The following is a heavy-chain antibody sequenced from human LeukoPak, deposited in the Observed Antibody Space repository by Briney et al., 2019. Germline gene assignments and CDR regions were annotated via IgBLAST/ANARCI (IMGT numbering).Heavy chain of an antibody. CDR3: ARSVYSGYYYFSRYIDL. CDR1: GFTFSRYW. D-gene: IGHD1-26*01. J-gene: IGHJ2*01. V-gene: IGHV3-7*01. CDR2: IKQDGSEK. Sequence: GGSLRLSCTASGFTFSRYWMSWVRQAPGKGLEWVANIKQDGSEKSYVDSVKGRFTISRDNAKNSLYLQMNSLRDEDTAVYYCARSVYSGYYYFSRYIDLSGRPTLVTVSS.